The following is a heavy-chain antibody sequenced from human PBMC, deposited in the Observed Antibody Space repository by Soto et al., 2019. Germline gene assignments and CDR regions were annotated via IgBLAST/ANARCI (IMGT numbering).Heavy chain of an antibody. CDR1: GGSVSSGSYY. Sequence: QVQLQESGPGLVKPSETLSLTCTVSGGSVSSGSYYWSWIRQPPGKGLEWIGYIYYSGSTNYNPSLKSRVTISVDTSKNQFSLKLSSVIAADTAVYYCARTEGVVAATLGYWGQGTLVTVSS. V-gene: IGHV4-61*01. CDR3: ARTEGVVAATLGY. J-gene: IGHJ4*02. D-gene: IGHD2-15*01. CDR2: IYYSGST.